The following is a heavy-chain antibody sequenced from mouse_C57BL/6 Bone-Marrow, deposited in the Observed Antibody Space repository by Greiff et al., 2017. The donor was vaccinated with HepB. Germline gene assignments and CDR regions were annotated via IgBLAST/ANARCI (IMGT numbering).Heavy chain of an antibody. V-gene: IGHV14-1*01. CDR3: TTRYYYGSSPFAY. J-gene: IGHJ3*01. CDR2: IDPEDGDT. CDR1: GFNIKDYY. D-gene: IGHD1-1*01. Sequence: EVMLVESGAELVRPGASVKLSCTASGFNIKDYYMHWVKQRPEQGLEWIGRIDPEDGDTEYATKFKGKATMTADTSSNTAYLQLSSLTSEDTAVYYCTTRYYYGSSPFAYWGQGTLVTVSA.